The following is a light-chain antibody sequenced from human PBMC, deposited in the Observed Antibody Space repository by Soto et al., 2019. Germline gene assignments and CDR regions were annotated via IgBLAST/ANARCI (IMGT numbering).Light chain of an antibody. CDR2: GVY. V-gene: IGKV3D-15*01. Sequence: EIVMTQSPTILSVSPGERATLSCRASQSVSSNLAWYQQKPGQAPRLLIYGVYTRAPGIPARFSGSGSGTEFTLTISSLQSEDFAVYYCQRYNNWPLTFGGGTKVDIK. J-gene: IGKJ4*01. CDR1: QSVSSN. CDR3: QRYNNWPLT.